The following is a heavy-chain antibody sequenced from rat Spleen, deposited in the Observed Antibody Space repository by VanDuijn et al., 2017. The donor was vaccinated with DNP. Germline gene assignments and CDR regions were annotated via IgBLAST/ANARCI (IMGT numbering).Heavy chain of an antibody. D-gene: IGHD1-1*01. Sequence: EVQLVESGGGLVQPGRSLKLSCAASGFTFSDYYMAWVRQAPTKGLEWVASISYDGGSTYYRDSVKVRFTSSRDNAKSSLYLQMDSLKSEDTATYYCTTVGGDGWGQGVMVTVSS. V-gene: IGHV5-20*01. CDR3: TTVGGDG. CDR1: GFTFSDYY. CDR2: ISYDGGST. J-gene: IGHJ2*01.